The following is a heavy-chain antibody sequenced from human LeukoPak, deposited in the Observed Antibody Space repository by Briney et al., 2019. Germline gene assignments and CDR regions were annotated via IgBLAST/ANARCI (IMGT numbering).Heavy chain of an antibody. J-gene: IGHJ4*02. V-gene: IGHV3-48*03. CDR2: IFSRGSFI. CDR3: ARDKPLNC. Sequence: GGSLRLSCAASGFTFSSYEMNGVRQAPGKGLEWLSFIFSRGSFIYYADSVKGRFTISRDKAKKSLFLQMNNLRAEDTAVYFCARDKPLNCWGQGTPVTVSS. CDR1: GFTFSSYE.